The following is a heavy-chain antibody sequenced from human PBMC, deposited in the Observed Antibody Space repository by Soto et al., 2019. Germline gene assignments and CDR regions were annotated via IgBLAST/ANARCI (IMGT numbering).Heavy chain of an antibody. CDR1: GFTFNHAW. V-gene: IGHV3-15*07. J-gene: IGHJ6*03. CDR2: IQSKIDGGTI. Sequence: GGSLRLXCAASGFTFNHAWLNWVRQAPGKGLEWVGRIQSKIDGGTIDYAAPVKGRFTISRDDSKNTLYLQMNSLKTEDTAVYYCTIDSNYVYYYYYKGFCGKGTTVTVSS. D-gene: IGHD1-7*01. CDR3: TIDSNYVYYYYYKGF.